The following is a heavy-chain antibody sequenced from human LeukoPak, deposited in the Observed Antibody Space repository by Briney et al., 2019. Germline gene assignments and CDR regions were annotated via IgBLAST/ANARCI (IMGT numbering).Heavy chain of an antibody. CDR3: AGIYTSGWFEIDN. CDR2: IYYSGST. Sequence: SETLSLTCTVSGGSISSYYWSWIREPPGKGLEWIGYIYYSGSTKYNPSLKSRVTISVDTSKNQFSLNLSSVTAADTAVYYCAGIYTSGWFEIDNWGQGTLVTVSS. J-gene: IGHJ4*02. D-gene: IGHD6-19*01. CDR1: GGSISSYY. V-gene: IGHV4-59*08.